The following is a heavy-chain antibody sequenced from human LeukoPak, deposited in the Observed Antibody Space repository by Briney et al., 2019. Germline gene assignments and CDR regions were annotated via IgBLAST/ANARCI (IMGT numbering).Heavy chain of an antibody. Sequence: GGSLRLSCAASDFTFNTNPIHWVRQAPGRGLEWVALISNDGNNKYYTDSVKGRFTISRDSSKNTLYLQMNSLRAEDTAVYYCARRGESASYGDYRFDYWGQGTLVTVSS. CDR3: ARRGESASYGDYRFDY. CDR1: DFTFNTNP. D-gene: IGHD4-17*01. CDR2: ISNDGNNK. J-gene: IGHJ4*02. V-gene: IGHV3-30-3*01.